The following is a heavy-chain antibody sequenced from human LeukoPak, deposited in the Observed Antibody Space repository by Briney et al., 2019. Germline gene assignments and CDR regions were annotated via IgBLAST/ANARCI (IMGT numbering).Heavy chain of an antibody. J-gene: IGHJ4*02. D-gene: IGHD3-22*01. V-gene: IGHV3-53*01. CDR2: IYSGGST. Sequence: PGGSLRLSCAASGFTVSSNYISWVRQAPGKGLEWVSIIYSGGSTYYADSVKGRFTISRDNSKNTLYLQMNSLRAEDTAMYYCARDPTDSSGHEGGDYWGQGTLVTVSS. CDR1: GFTVSSNY. CDR3: ARDPTDSSGHEGGDY.